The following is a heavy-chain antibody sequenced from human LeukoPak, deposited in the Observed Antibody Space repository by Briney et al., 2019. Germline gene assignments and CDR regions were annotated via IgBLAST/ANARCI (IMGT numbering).Heavy chain of an antibody. CDR3: AREGVVVPAGDY. J-gene: IGHJ4*02. CDR2: IYSGGVT. CDR1: TLSVSSNF. D-gene: IGHD2-2*01. V-gene: IGHV3-66*01. Sequence: GGSLRLSCVASTLSVSSNFMSWVRQAPGKGLEWVSIIYSGGVTSYADSVKGRFTISRDNSKNTLYLQMNSLRAEDTAVYYCAREGVVVPAGDYWGQGTLVTVSS.